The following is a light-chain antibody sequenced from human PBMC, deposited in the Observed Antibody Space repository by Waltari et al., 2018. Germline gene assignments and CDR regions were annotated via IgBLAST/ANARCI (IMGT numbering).Light chain of an antibody. Sequence: DIQMTQSPSTLSASVGDRITITYRASQNILTYLAWYQQKPGKAPKLLISLASTLESGVPSRFSGGGSGAEFSLTISSLQPDDFATYYCQQYLSFSRTFGQGTKVEIK. CDR1: QNILTY. J-gene: IGKJ1*01. V-gene: IGKV1-5*03. CDR2: LAS. CDR3: QQYLSFSRT.